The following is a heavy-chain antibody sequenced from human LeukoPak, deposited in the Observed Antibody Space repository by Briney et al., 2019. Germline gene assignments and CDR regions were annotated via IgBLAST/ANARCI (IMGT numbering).Heavy chain of an antibody. CDR3: ARDHNYDSSGYYYAPLGY. J-gene: IGHJ4*02. D-gene: IGHD3-22*01. CDR2: IYHSGST. Sequence: SETLSLTCTVSGYSISSGYYWGWIRQPPGKGLEWIGSIYHSGSTYYNPSLKSRVNISVDTSKNQFSLKLSSVTAADTAVYYCARDHNYDSSGYYYAPLGYWGQGTLVTVSS. CDR1: GYSISSGYY. V-gene: IGHV4-38-2*02.